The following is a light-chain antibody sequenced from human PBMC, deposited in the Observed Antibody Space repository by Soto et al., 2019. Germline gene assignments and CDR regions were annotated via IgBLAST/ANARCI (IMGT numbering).Light chain of an antibody. V-gene: IGKV1-33*01. CDR2: DAS. CDR3: QQYDNLHPRVT. J-gene: IGKJ4*02. CDR1: QDISNY. Sequence: DIQMTQSPSSLSASVGDRVTITCQASQDISNYLNWYQQKPGKAPKLLIYDASNLETGVPSRFSGSGSETDFTFTISRLQPEDIATFYCQQYDNLHPRVTFGGGTKVEIK.